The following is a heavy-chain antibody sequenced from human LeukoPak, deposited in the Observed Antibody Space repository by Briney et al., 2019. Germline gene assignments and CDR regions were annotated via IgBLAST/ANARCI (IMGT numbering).Heavy chain of an antibody. CDR1: GFTLSNYG. Sequence: GGSLRLSCAASGFTLSNYGMHWVRQAPGKGLEWVAFIRYEGSDKYYADSVKGRFTISRDNSKNTLYLQMNSLRAEDTAVYYCAKDHYPSYYYDSSGYTTGEFDYWGQGTLVTVSS. J-gene: IGHJ4*02. CDR3: AKDHYPSYYYDSSGYTTGEFDY. D-gene: IGHD3-22*01. CDR2: IRYEGSDK. V-gene: IGHV3-30*02.